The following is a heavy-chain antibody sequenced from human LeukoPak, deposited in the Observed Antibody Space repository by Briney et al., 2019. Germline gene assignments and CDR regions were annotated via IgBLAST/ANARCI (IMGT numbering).Heavy chain of an antibody. J-gene: IGHJ5*02. CDR1: GGSISSGGYS. D-gene: IGHD3-10*01. CDR3: ARSYNWFDP. Sequence: SETVSLTCAVSGGSISSGGYSWSWIRQPPGKGLEWFGYIYYSGSTYYNPSLKRRVTISVDTSKNQFSLKLSSVTAADTAVYYCARSYNWFDPWGQGTLVTVSS. CDR2: IYYSGST. V-gene: IGHV4-30-4*07.